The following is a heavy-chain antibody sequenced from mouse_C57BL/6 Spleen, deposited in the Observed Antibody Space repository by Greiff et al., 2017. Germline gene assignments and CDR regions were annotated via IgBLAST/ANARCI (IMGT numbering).Heavy chain of an antibody. CDR2: IWSGGST. J-gene: IGHJ2*01. CDR1: GFSLTSYG. D-gene: IGHD1-1*01. CDR3: ARKGPYYGHFDY. V-gene: IGHV2-2*01. Sequence: VMLVESGPGLVQPSQSLSITCTVSGFSLTSYGVHWVRQSPGKGLEWLGVIWSGGSTDYNAAFISRLSISKDNSKSQVFFKMNSLQADDTAIYYCARKGPYYGHFDYWGQGTTLTVSS.